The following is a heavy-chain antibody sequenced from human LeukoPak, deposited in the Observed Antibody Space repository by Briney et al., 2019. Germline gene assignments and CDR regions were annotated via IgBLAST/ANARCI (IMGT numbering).Heavy chain of an antibody. J-gene: IGHJ1*01. V-gene: IGHV1-2*02. Sequence: ASVKVSCKASGYTFTGYYMYWVRQAPGQGLEWMGWINPNSGGTNYAQKFQGRVTMTRDTSISTAYMELSRLRSDDTAVYYCARDPPGMMLRSYFQHWGQGTLVTVSS. CDR3: ARDPPGMMLRSYFQH. CDR1: GYTFTGYY. CDR2: INPNSGGT. D-gene: IGHD4-17*01.